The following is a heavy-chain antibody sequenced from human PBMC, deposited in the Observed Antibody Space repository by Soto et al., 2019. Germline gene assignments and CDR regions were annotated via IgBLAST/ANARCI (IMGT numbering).Heavy chain of an antibody. CDR1: GGSISSGGYY. CDR3: ARVATPRDYYYGMDV. CDR2: IYYSGST. Sequence: SETLSLTCTVSGGSISSGGYYWSWIRQHPGKGLEWIGYIYYSGSTYYNPSLKSRVTISVDTSKNQFSLKLSSVTAADTAVYYCARVATPRDYYYGMDVWGQGTTVTVSS. J-gene: IGHJ6*02. D-gene: IGHD5-12*01. V-gene: IGHV4-31*03.